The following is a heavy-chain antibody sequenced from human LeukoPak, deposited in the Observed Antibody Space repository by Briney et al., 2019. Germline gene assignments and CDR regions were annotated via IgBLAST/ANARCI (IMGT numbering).Heavy chain of an antibody. CDR1: GFTFSSYE. V-gene: IGHV3-48*03. D-gene: IGHD3-10*02. CDR3: AELGITMIGGV. J-gene: IGHJ6*04. CDR2: IRSSGSTI. Sequence: GGALRLSCAASGFTFSSYEMNWVRQAPGKGLEWVSYIRSSGSTIYYADSVKGRFTISRDNANNSLYLQMNSLRAEDTAVYYCAELGITMIGGVWGKGTTVTISS.